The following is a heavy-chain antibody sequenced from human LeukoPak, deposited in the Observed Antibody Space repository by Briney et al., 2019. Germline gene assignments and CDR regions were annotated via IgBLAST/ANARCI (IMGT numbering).Heavy chain of an antibody. D-gene: IGHD2-15*01. J-gene: IGHJ4*02. CDR3: AREAGYCGGGNCRFDY. CDR1: GGTFSSYA. V-gene: IGHV1-69*01. CDR2: IIPIFGTA. Sequence: SVKVSCKASGGTFSSYAISWVRQAPGQGLEWMGGIIPIFGTANYAQKFQGRVTITADESTSTAYMELSSLRSEDTALYYCAREAGYCGGGNCRFDYWGQGTLVTVSS.